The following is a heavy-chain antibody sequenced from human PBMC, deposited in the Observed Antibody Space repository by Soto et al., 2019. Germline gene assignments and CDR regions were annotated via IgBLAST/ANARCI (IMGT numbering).Heavy chain of an antibody. CDR2: VSLDSDSI. V-gene: IGHV3-48*02. Sequence: PGGSLRLSCRASGSDFSTYSMNWVRQAPGQGLEWIAYVSLDSDSIQYADSVKGRFTISRDDAENSLYLQMDSLRDEDTATHYCARLYYDYVWGQGTTVTVSS. CDR3: ARLYYDYV. D-gene: IGHD3-3*01. J-gene: IGHJ6*02. CDR1: GSDFSTYS.